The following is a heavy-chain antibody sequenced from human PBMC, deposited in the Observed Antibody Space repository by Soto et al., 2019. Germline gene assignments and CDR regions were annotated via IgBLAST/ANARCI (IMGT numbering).Heavy chain of an antibody. CDR3: ARGRDYYDSSGYYSLLFDY. Sequence: GASVKVSCKASGYNFTSYDINWVRQAAGQGLEWMGWMNPNSGNTGYAQKFQGRVTMTRNTSISTAYMELSSLRSEDTAVYYCARGRDYYDSSGYYSLLFDYWGQRTLVTVSS. D-gene: IGHD3-22*01. CDR2: MNPNSGNT. CDR1: GYNFTSYD. V-gene: IGHV1-8*01. J-gene: IGHJ4*02.